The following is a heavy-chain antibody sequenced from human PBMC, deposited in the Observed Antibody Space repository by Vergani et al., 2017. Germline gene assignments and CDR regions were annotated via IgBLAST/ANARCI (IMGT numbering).Heavy chain of an antibody. CDR2: IRSKANSYAT. CDR1: GFTFSGSA. J-gene: IGHJ4*02. D-gene: IGHD6-19*01. CDR3: TTGLVGIDY. Sequence: EVQLVESGGGLVQPGGSLKLSCAASGFTFSGSAMHWVRQASGKGLEWVGRIRSKANSYATAYAASVKGRFTISRDDSKNTAYLQMNSLKTEDTAVYYCTTGLVGIDYWGQGTLVTVSS. V-gene: IGHV3-73*02.